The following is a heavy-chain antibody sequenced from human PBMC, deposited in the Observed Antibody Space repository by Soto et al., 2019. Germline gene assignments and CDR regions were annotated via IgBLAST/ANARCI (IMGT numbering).Heavy chain of an antibody. V-gene: IGHV4-4*02. CDR1: GGSISSSNW. Sequence: QVQLQESGPGLVKPSGTLSLTCAVSGGSISSSNWWSWVRQPPGKGLEWIGEIFHSGGTNYNPSLKSRVTLSLDKSKYQFSLKLSSVTAADTAVYYCARDRGWPITRVPDCWGQGTLVTVSS. J-gene: IGHJ4*02. CDR3: ARDRGWPITRVPDC. CDR2: IFHSGGT. D-gene: IGHD3-3*01.